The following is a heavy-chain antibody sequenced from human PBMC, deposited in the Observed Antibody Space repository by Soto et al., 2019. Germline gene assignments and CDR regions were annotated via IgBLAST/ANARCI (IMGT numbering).Heavy chain of an antibody. Sequence: ASVKVSCKASGYTFTGYYMHWVRQAPGQGLEWMGWINPNSGGTNYAQKFQGWVTMTRDTSISTAYMELSRLRSDDTAVYYCARALSVTGPYYYYGMDVWGQGTTVTLSS. V-gene: IGHV1-2*04. CDR1: GYTFTGYY. CDR3: ARALSVTGPYYYYGMDV. D-gene: IGHD2-21*02. CDR2: INPNSGGT. J-gene: IGHJ6*02.